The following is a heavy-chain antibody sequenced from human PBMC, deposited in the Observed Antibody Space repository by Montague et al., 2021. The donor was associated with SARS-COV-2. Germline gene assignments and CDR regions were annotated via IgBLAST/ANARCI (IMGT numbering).Heavy chain of an antibody. Sequence: SETLSLTCAVSGGALNSGPYYWGWIRQPPGKGLEWLASIHYSGYTYNHPSLRSRVTISVDLAKNQFSLKLSSVTAADTAVYYCARENFPFYGMDVWGQGTTVTVSS. J-gene: IGHJ6*02. CDR1: GGALNSGPYY. CDR3: ARENFPFYGMDV. CDR2: IHYSGYT. V-gene: IGHV4-39*02.